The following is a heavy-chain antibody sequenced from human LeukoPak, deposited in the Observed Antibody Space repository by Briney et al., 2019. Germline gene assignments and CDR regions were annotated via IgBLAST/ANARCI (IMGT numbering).Heavy chain of an antibody. Sequence: GGSLRLSCAASGFTVSSNYMNWARQAPGKGLEWVSVIYGGGNIYYADSVKGRFTTSRDNSKNTLYLQMKSLRAEDTAVYYCARVFQGDGDKPYGMDVWGQGTTVIVSS. CDR2: IYGGGNI. CDR1: GFTVSSNY. J-gene: IGHJ6*02. D-gene: IGHD5-24*01. CDR3: ARVFQGDGDKPYGMDV. V-gene: IGHV3-53*01.